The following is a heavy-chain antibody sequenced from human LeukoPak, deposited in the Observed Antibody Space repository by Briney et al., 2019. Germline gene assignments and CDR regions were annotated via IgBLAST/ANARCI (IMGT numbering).Heavy chain of an antibody. CDR1: GGSISRYY. Sequence: PSETLSLTCTVSGGSISRYYWSWIRQPPGKGLEWIGNIYYSGSTNFNTSLKSRLTISVDTSKNQFSLKLSSVTAADTAVYYCARESPSYNSPQSYMDVWGKGTTVTVSS. CDR3: ARESPSYNSPQSYMDV. CDR2: IYYSGST. J-gene: IGHJ6*03. V-gene: IGHV4-59*01. D-gene: IGHD6-13*01.